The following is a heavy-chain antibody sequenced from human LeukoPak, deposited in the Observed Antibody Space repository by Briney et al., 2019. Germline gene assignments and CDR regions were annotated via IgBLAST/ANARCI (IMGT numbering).Heavy chain of an antibody. CDR3: ARALALPYSSSWYVRQTFFDY. CDR2: INPSGGST. D-gene: IGHD6-13*01. J-gene: IGHJ4*02. V-gene: IGHV1-46*01. Sequence: GASVKVSCKASGYTFTDYYIHWVRQAPGQGLEWMGIINPSGGSTSYAQRFQGRVTMTRDMSTSTVYMELSSLRSEDTAVYYCARALALPYSSSWYVRQTFFDYWGQGTLVTVSS. CDR1: GYTFTDYY.